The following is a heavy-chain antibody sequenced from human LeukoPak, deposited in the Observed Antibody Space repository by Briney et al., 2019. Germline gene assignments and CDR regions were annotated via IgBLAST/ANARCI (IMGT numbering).Heavy chain of an antibody. Sequence: ASVKVSCKASGYTFSEYNFSWVRQVPGQGFEWLGWISGYNGHTRYAQKMRGRVTMTRDKSTSTVYMDLRSLKSDDTAIYYCARQNDYGDYGGAFDIWGQGTMVTVSS. CDR2: ISGYNGHT. D-gene: IGHD4-17*01. J-gene: IGHJ3*02. CDR1: GYTFSEYN. CDR3: ARQNDYGDYGGAFDI. V-gene: IGHV1-18*01.